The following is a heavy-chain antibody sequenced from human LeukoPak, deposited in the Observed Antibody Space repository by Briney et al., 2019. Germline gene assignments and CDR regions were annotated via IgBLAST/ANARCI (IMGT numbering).Heavy chain of an antibody. D-gene: IGHD2-2*01. CDR2: ISGSGGST. CDR3: AKGSTRGYYYYYGMDV. V-gene: IGHV3-23*01. Sequence: GGSLRLSCAASGFTFSSYAMSWVRQAPGKGLEWVSAISGSGGSTYYADSVKGRFTISRDSSKNTLYLQMNSLRAEDTAVCYCAKGSTRGYYYYYGMDVWGKGTTVTVSS. J-gene: IGHJ6*04. CDR1: GFTFSSYA.